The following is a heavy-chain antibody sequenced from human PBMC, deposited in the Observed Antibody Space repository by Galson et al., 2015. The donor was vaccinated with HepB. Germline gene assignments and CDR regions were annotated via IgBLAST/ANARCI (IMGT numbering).Heavy chain of an antibody. CDR2: IRSSSSYI. CDR1: GFTFNSYN. CDR3: ARTPKAIAAAGKGGPIDY. D-gene: IGHD6-13*01. Sequence: SLRLSCAASGFTFNSYNMNWVRQAPGKGLEWVSSIRSSSSYISYADSVKGRFTISRDNAKNPLYLQMNSLRAEDTAVYYCARTPKAIAAAGKGGPIDYWGQGTLVTVSS. V-gene: IGHV3-21*01. J-gene: IGHJ4*02.